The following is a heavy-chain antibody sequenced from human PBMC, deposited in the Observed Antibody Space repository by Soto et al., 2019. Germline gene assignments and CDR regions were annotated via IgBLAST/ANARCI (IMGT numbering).Heavy chain of an antibody. Sequence: QVQLVQSGAEVKKPGASVKVSCKASGYTFTSYAMHWVRQAPGQRLEWMGWINAGNGNTKYSQKFQGRVTITRDTSASTAYMEGGSLRSEAAAVYYCASGFRGGAADWFDPWGQGTLVTVSS. V-gene: IGHV1-3*01. D-gene: IGHD2-21*01. CDR3: ASGFRGGAADWFDP. CDR1: GYTFTSYA. CDR2: INAGNGNT. J-gene: IGHJ5*02.